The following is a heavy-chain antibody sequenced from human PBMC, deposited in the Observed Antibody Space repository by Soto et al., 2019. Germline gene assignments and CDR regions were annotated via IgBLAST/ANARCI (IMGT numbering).Heavy chain of an antibody. CDR1: GYSFSSYW. J-gene: IGHJ4*02. Sequence: GESLKISCKGSGYSFSSYWISWVRQMPGKGLEWMGRIDPSESYTKYSPSFQGHVTISADRSISTAYLQWSSLKTSDSAMYYCASRGIDYDTNRIDYWGQGTLVTVSS. CDR3: ASRGIDYDTNRIDY. CDR2: IDPSESYT. D-gene: IGHD3-16*01. V-gene: IGHV5-10-1*01.